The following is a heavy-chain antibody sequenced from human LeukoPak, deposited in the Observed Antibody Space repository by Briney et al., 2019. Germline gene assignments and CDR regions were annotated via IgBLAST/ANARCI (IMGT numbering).Heavy chain of an antibody. J-gene: IGHJ4*02. CDR2: ISYDGGHK. Sequence: PGGSLRLSCAASGFTFSSYGMTWVRQAPGKGLEWVAVISYDGGHKYYADSVKGRFTISRDNSKNTLYLQMNSLRAEDTAVYYCVKRRGSSPDYWGQGTLVTVSS. CDR3: VKRRGSSPDY. V-gene: IGHV3-30*18. D-gene: IGHD6-13*01. CDR1: GFTFSSYG.